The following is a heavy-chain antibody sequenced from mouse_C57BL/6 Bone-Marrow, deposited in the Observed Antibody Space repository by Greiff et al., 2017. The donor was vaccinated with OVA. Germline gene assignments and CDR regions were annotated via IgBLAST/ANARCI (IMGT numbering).Heavy chain of an antibody. J-gene: IGHJ2*01. V-gene: IGHV1-82*01. CDR2: IYPGDGDT. CDR1: GYAFSSSW. D-gene: IGHD2-4*01. Sequence: QVQLQQSGPELVKPGASVKISCKASGYAFSSSWMNWVKQRPGKGLEWIGRIYPGDGDTNYNGKFKGKATLTADKSSSTAYMQLSSLTSEDSAVYFCASCYDYDLDYWGQGTTLTVSS. CDR3: ASCYDYDLDY.